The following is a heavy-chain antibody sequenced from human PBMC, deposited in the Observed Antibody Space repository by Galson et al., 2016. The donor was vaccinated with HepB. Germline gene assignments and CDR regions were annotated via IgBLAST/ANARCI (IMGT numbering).Heavy chain of an antibody. Sequence: SETLSLTCTVSGGSISSSNYYWAWIRQPPGKGLEWIGSISDSGNTYYNPSLKSRVTISVDTSKSQFSLKLTSVTAADTAVYYCARDVRGLGYWGQGTLVTVSS. V-gene: IGHV4-39*07. CDR3: ARDVRGLGY. CDR1: GGSISSSNYY. D-gene: IGHD2-15*01. J-gene: IGHJ4*02. CDR2: ISDSGNT.